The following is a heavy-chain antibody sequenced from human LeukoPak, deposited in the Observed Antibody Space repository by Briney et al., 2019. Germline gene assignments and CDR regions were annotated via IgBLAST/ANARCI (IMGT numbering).Heavy chain of an antibody. CDR3: ARQGIGEMATINY. J-gene: IGHJ4*02. CDR1: GGSISSYY. D-gene: IGHD5-24*01. V-gene: IGHV4-34*01. Sequence: PSETLSLTCAVSGGSISSYYWSWIRQPPGKGLEWIGEINHSGSTNYNPSLKSRVTISVDTSKNQFSLKLSSVTAADTAVYYCARQGIGEMATINYWGQGTLVTVSS. CDR2: INHSGST.